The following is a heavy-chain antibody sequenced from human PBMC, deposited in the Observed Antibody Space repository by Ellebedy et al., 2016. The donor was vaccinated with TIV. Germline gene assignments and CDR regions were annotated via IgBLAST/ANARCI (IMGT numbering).Heavy chain of an antibody. Sequence: GESLKISCAASGFTFYAYTMHWVRQAPGKGLEWVSLISWDGGSTYYADSVKGRFTISRDNSKHSLYLQMNSLRTEDTALYYCAKGPMGTYYFDYWGQGTLVTVSS. V-gene: IGHV3-43*01. CDR1: GFTFYAYT. J-gene: IGHJ4*02. CDR3: AKGPMGTYYFDY. CDR2: ISWDGGST. D-gene: IGHD7-27*01.